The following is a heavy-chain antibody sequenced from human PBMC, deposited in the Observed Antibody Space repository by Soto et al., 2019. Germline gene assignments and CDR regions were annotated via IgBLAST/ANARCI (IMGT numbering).Heavy chain of an antibody. CDR1: GYTFSRYG. Sequence: QGQLVQSGPEVKKPGASVKVSCKASGYTFSRYGISWVRQAPGQGLEWMGWVSGYNGDTKYAQKVQGRVTMTIDTSTSTAYMELRSLTSDDTAKYYCAKNGQPPYYYYGMDVWGQGTTVTVSS. J-gene: IGHJ6*02. CDR2: VSGYNGDT. D-gene: IGHD2-8*01. CDR3: AKNGQPPYYYYGMDV. V-gene: IGHV1-18*01.